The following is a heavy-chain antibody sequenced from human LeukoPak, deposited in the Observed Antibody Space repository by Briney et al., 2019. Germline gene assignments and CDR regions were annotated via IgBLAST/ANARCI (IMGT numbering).Heavy chain of an antibody. V-gene: IGHV3-7*01. CDR2: IKQDGSEE. Sequence: GGSLRLSCAASGFTFSSYWMSWVRQAPGKGLEWVANIKQDGSEEYYVDSVKGRFTISRDNAKNSLYLQMNSLRAEDTAVYYCAIDGTFLELDYWGQGTLVTVSS. CDR1: GFTFSSYW. J-gene: IGHJ4*02. CDR3: AIDGTFLELDY. D-gene: IGHD3-3*01.